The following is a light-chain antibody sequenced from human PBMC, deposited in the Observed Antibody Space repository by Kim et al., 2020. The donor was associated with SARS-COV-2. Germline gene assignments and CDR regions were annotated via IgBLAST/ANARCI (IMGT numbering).Light chain of an antibody. CDR1: QSISSY. J-gene: IGKJ4*01. CDR3: QQTYSYPST. V-gene: IGKV1-39*01. CDR2: ATS. Sequence: DIQMTQSPSSLSASVGDRVTITCRASQSISSYLNWYQQKPGKAPKVLIYATSSLQSGVPSRFSGSGSGTDFTLTISSLQPEDCSTYYCQQTYSYPSTFGGGTKVDIK.